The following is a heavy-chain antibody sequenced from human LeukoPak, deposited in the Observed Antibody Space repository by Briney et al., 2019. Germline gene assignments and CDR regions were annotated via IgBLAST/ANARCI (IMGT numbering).Heavy chain of an antibody. CDR2: IYYSANT. CDR1: GGSISSYY. J-gene: IGHJ6*02. D-gene: IGHD3-10*01. V-gene: IGHV4-59*01. CDR3: ARDGGITMGSNNYYYYYGMDV. Sequence: PSETLSLTCTVSGGSISSYYWSWIRQHPPKGLQWIGYIYYSANTNYNPSLKSRVTISVDTSKNQFSLKLSSVTAADTAVYYCARDGGITMGSNNYYYYYGMDVWGQGTTVTVSS.